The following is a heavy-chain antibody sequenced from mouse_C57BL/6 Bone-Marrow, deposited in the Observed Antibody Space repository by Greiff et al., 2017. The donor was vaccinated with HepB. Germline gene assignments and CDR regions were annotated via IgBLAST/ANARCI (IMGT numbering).Heavy chain of an antibody. CDR2: ISGGGGNT. Sequence: EVQGVESGGGLVKPGGSLKLSCAASGFTFSSYTMSWVRQTPEKRLEWVATISGGGGNTYYPDSVKGRFTISRDNAKNTLYLQMSSLRSEDTALYYCARQGSSYVYYAMDYWGQGTSVTVSS. J-gene: IGHJ4*01. D-gene: IGHD1-1*01. CDR3: ARQGSSYVYYAMDY. V-gene: IGHV5-9*01. CDR1: GFTFSSYT.